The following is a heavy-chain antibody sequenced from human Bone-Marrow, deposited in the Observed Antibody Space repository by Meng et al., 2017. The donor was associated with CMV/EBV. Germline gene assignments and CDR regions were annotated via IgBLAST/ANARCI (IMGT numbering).Heavy chain of an antibody. V-gene: IGHV1-69*01. CDR1: GTFSSYA. Sequence: GTFSSYAISWVRQAPGQGLEWMGGIIPIFGTANYAQKFQGRVTITADESTSTAYMELSSLRSEDTAVYYCAVNGGHNWNYAGFPYDPWGQGTLVTVSS. D-gene: IGHD1-7*01. CDR3: AVNGGHNWNYAGFPYDP. J-gene: IGHJ5*02. CDR2: IIPIFGTA.